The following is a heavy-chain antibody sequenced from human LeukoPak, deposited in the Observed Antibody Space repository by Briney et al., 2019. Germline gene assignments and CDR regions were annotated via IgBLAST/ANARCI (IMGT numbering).Heavy chain of an antibody. D-gene: IGHD2-21*02. Sequence: GGSLRLSCAASGFTFSSYAMHWVRQAPGKGLEWVAVISYDGSNKYYADSVKGRFTISRDNSKNTLYLQMNSLRAEDTAVYYCARGPGIVVVTATHGGDAFDIWGQGTMVTVSS. CDR1: GFTFSSYA. J-gene: IGHJ3*02. V-gene: IGHV3-30*04. CDR3: ARGPGIVVVTATHGGDAFDI. CDR2: ISYDGSNK.